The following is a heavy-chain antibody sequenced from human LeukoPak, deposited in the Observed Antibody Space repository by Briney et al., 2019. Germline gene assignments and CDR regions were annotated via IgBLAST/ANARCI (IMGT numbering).Heavy chain of an antibody. CDR3: VRDDGNCTGSSCYDAFDI. D-gene: IGHD2-15*01. V-gene: IGHV3-7*01. CDR1: GFTFNRYW. J-gene: IGHJ3*02. Sequence: GGSLRLSCVASGFTFNRYWMIWVRQAPGKGLEWVANINRDGSEKNYVDSVKGRVTISRDNAKNSLYLQMNSLRDEDTAIYYCVRDDGNCTGSSCYDAFDIWGQGTLVTVSS. CDR2: INRDGSEK.